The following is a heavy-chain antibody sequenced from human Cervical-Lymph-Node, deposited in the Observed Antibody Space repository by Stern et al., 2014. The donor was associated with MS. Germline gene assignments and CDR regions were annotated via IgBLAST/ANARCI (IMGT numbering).Heavy chain of an antibody. V-gene: IGHV4-31*03. CDR2: IYYSGST. J-gene: IGHJ4*02. CDR3: ARGQQWLVHSLDY. Sequence: QLQLQESGPGLVKPSQTLSLTCTVSGGSISSGGYYWSWIRQHPGKGLEWIGYIYYSGSTYYNPSLKSRVTLSVVTSKNQFSLKLSSVTAADTAVYYCARGQQWLVHSLDYWGQGTLVTVSS. D-gene: IGHD6-19*01. CDR1: GGSISSGGYY.